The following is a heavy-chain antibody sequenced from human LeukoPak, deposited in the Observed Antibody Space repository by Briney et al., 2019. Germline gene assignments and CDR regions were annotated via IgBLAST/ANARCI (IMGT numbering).Heavy chain of an antibody. CDR2: INPNSGGT. J-gene: IGHJ5*02. CDR1: GYTFTGYY. CDR3: ARDEVVVPADVGFDP. Sequence: GASVKVSCKASGYTFTGYYMHWMRQAPGQGLEWMGWINPNSGGTNYAQKFQGRVTMTRDTSISTAYMELSRLRSDDTAVYYCARDEVVVPADVGFDPWGQGTLVTVSS. D-gene: IGHD2-2*01. V-gene: IGHV1-2*02.